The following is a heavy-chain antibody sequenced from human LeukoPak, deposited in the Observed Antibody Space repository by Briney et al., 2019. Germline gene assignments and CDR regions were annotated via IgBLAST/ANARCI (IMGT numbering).Heavy chain of an antibody. CDR2: LRSDTNSE. Sequence: GESLRLSCAASGFSVSLYGMHWVRQAPGKGLEWVAFLRSDTNSEHYAVSVKGRFATSRDTSKDTLNLQMRSLRVEDTALYYCARGLRQAGLAPLEFWDQGTQVIVSS. J-gene: IGHJ4*02. V-gene: IGHV3-30*02. CDR3: ARGLRQAGLAPLEF. D-gene: IGHD3-10*01. CDR1: GFSVSLYG.